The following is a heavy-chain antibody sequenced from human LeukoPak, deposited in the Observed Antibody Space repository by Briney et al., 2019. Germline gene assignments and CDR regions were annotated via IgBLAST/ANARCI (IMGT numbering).Heavy chain of an antibody. J-gene: IGHJ4*02. CDR1: GYTFTGYY. D-gene: IGHD2-15*01. Sequence: GASVKVSCKASGYTFTGYYMHWVRQAPGQGLEWMGWINPNSGGTNYAQKFQGRVTMTRDTSISTAYMELSRLRSDDTAVYYCAPGPCSGGSCYHKTPPQGGDYWGQGTLVTVSS. CDR2: INPNSGGT. V-gene: IGHV1-2*02. CDR3: APGPCSGGSCYHKTPPQGGDY.